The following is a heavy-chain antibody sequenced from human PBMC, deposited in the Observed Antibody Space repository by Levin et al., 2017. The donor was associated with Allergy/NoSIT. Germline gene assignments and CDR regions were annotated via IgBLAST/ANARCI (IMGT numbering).Heavy chain of an antibody. CDR2: ISYDGSNK. V-gene: IGHV3-30*03. Sequence: RSGGSLRLSCAASGFTFSSYGMHWVRQAPGKGLEWVAVISYDGSNKYYADSVKGRFTISRDNSKNTLYLQMNSLRAEDTAVYYCPRRVGIGGMDVWGQGTTVTVSS. CDR1: GFTFSSYG. CDR3: PRRVGIGGMDV. J-gene: IGHJ6*02. D-gene: IGHD1-14*01.